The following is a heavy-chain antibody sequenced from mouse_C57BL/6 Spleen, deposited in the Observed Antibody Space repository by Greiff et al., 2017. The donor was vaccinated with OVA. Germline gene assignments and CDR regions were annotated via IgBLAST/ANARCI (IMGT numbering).Heavy chain of an antibody. D-gene: IGHD3-2*02. CDR3: ASSSGYVKFAY. V-gene: IGHV1-76*01. Sequence: QVQLKESGAELVRPGASVKLSCKASGYTFTDYYINWVKQRPGQGLEWIARIYPGSGNTYYNEKFKGKATLTAEKSSSTAYMQLSSLTSEDSAVYFCASSSGYVKFAYWGQGTLVTVSA. CDR1: GYTFTDYY. CDR2: IYPGSGNT. J-gene: IGHJ3*01.